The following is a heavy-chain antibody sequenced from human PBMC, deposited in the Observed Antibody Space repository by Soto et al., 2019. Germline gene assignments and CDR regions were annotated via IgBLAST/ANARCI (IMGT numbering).Heavy chain of an antibody. CDR1: GGTFSSYA. CDR3: ARQRAPEGSNWFDP. V-gene: IGHV1-69*13. J-gene: IGHJ5*02. Sequence: ASVKVSCKASGGTFSSYAISWVRQAPGQGLEWMGGIIPIFGTANYAQKFQGRVTITADESTSTAYMELSSLRSEDTAVYYCARQRAPEGSNWFDPWGQGTLVTVSS. CDR2: IIPIFGTA.